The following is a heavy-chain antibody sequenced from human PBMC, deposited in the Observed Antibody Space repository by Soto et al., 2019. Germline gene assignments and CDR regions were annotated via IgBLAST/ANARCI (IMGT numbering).Heavy chain of an antibody. CDR1: GGSISSYY. Sequence: SETLSLTCTVSGGSISSYYWSWIRQPAGKGLEWIGRIYTSGSTNYNPSLKSRVTMSVDTSKNQFSLKLSSVTAADTAIYFCARDDLEKQWLVRSNYYGMDVWGQGTTVTVSS. CDR2: IYTSGST. J-gene: IGHJ6*02. V-gene: IGHV4-4*07. CDR3: ARDDLEKQWLVRSNYYGMDV. D-gene: IGHD6-19*01.